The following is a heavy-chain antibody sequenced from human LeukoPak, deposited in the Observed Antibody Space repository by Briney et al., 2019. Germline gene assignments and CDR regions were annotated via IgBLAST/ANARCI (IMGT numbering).Heavy chain of an antibody. CDR3: ARVVRSGSYGY. Sequence: PVGSLRLSCAASGFTFSSYAMHWVRQAPGKGLEYVSAISSNGGSTYYANSVKGRFTISRDNSKNTLYLQMGSLRAEDMAVYYCARVVRSGSYGYWGQGTLVTVSS. CDR2: ISSNGGST. D-gene: IGHD1-26*01. CDR1: GFTFSSYA. V-gene: IGHV3-64*01. J-gene: IGHJ4*02.